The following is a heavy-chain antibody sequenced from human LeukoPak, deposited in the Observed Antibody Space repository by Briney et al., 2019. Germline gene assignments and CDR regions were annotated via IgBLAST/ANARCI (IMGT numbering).Heavy chain of an antibody. Sequence: GGSLRLSCAASGFTFSSYAMSWVRQAPGKGLEWVSAISGSGGSTYYADSVKGRFTISRDNSKNTLYLQMNSLRAEDTAVYYCAKGSRSSGWPYYFGYWGQGTLVTVSS. V-gene: IGHV3-23*01. CDR2: ISGSGGST. CDR1: GFTFSSYA. J-gene: IGHJ4*02. CDR3: AKGSRSSGWPYYFGY. D-gene: IGHD6-19*01.